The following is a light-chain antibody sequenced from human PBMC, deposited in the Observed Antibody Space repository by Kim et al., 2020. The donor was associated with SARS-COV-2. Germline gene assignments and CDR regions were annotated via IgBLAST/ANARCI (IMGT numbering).Light chain of an antibody. CDR1: QTISSTY. CDR2: GAS. CDR3: QQYSTSPLT. V-gene: IGKV3-20*01. J-gene: IGKJ4*01. Sequence: SPGERATLSCRASQTISSTYLAWYQQKPGQAPRLLIFGASRRATGMPDRFSGSGSGTDFTLTISGLEPEDFAVYYCQQYSTSPLTFGGGTKVDIK.